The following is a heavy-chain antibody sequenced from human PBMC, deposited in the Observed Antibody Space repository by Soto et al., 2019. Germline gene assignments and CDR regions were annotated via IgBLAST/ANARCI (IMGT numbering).Heavy chain of an antibody. V-gene: IGHV3-23*01. CDR1: GFTFTTAW. Sequence: PGGSLRLSCAASGFTFTTAWINWVRQAPGKGLEWVSGISGNGGSTYYADSVKGRFTISRDNSKNTLYLQMNSLRAEDTAVYYCAKRRRFLDYAFDIWGQGTMVTVSS. J-gene: IGHJ3*02. CDR2: ISGNGGST. CDR3: AKRRRFLDYAFDI. D-gene: IGHD3-3*01.